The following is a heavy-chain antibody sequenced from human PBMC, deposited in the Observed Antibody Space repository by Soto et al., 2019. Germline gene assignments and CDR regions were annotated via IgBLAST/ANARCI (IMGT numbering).Heavy chain of an antibody. V-gene: IGHV4-59*08. J-gene: IGHJ6*02. CDR2: VYYTGDT. CDR3: VRQGIDYLHGLVDV. D-gene: IGHD5-12*01. CDR1: SGPSRSHN. Sequence: QVQVQQSGPGLVKPSETLSLTCTVSSGPSRSHNWGWIRQPPGRGLEWNGYVYYTGDTSYNPSLKSRVTISADTSTNHISLTLRSVTAADTAVYYCVRQGIDYLHGLVDVWGQGTTVSVSS.